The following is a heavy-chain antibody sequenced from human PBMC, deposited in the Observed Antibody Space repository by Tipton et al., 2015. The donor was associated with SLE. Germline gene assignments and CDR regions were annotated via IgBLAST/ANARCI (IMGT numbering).Heavy chain of an antibody. J-gene: IGHJ4*02. Sequence: TLSLTCTVSGVSLSSHYWSWIRQSPGKGLEWIGYIHYSGTTNYNPSLRGRVTISIDTSKNQFSLKLMSVIAADTAVYYCTKDRNDGGWGDWGQGTLVTVSS. CDR3: TKDRNDGGWGD. CDR1: GVSLSSHY. D-gene: IGHD6-19*01. V-gene: IGHV4-59*11. CDR2: IHYSGTT.